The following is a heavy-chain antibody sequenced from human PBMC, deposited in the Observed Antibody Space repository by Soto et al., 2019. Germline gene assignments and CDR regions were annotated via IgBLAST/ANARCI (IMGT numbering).Heavy chain of an antibody. CDR3: AKESKDYYGSGSQFDY. V-gene: IGHV3-23*01. J-gene: IGHJ4*02. D-gene: IGHD3-10*01. Sequence: PGGSLRLSCAASGFTFSSYAMSWVRQAPGKGLEWVSLISGSGGNTYYADSVKGRFTVSRDNFKNRLYLQMNSLRAEDTAVYYCAKESKDYYGSGSQFDYWGQGTLVTVSS. CDR2: ISGSGGNT. CDR1: GFTFSSYA.